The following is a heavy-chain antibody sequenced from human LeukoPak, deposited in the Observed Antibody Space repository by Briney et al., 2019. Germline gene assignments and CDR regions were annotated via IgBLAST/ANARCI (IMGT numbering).Heavy chain of an antibody. CDR2: IYYSGST. D-gene: IGHD3-3*01. J-gene: IGHJ6*03. V-gene: IGHV4-59*01. CDR1: GGSISSYY. CDR3: ARDSAYDFWSGPYYMDV. Sequence: SETLSLTCTVSGGSISSYYWSWIRQPPGKGLEGIGYIYYSGSTNYNPSLKSRVTISVDTSKNQFSLKLSSVTAADTAVYYCARDSAYDFWSGPYYMDVWGKGTTVTVSS.